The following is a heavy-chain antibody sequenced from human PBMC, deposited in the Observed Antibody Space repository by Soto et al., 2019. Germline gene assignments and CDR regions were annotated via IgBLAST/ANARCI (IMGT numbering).Heavy chain of an antibody. CDR2: INPNSGGT. V-gene: IGHV1-2*04. J-gene: IGHJ4*02. CDR3: ATGYCSGGSCYDTFDY. Sequence: QVQLVQSGAEVKKPGASVKVSCKASGYTFTGYYMHWVRQAPGQGLEWMGWINPNSGGTNYAQKFQGWVTMTRDTSISTAYMELSRQRSDDTAVYYCATGYCSGGSCYDTFDYWGQGPLVTVSS. CDR1: GYTFTGYY. D-gene: IGHD2-15*01.